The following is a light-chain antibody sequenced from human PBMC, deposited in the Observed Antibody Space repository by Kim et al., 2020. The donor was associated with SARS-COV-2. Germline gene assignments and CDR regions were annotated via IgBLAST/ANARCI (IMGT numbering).Light chain of an antibody. Sequence: SYELTQPPSVSVSPGQTASITCSGDKLGDKYACWYQQKPGQSPVLVIYQDSKRPSGIPERFSGSNSGNTATLTISGTQAMDEADYYCKAWDSSTEVFGTGTNVTVL. CDR3: KAWDSSTEV. CDR1: KLGDKY. J-gene: IGLJ1*01. V-gene: IGLV3-1*01. CDR2: QDS.